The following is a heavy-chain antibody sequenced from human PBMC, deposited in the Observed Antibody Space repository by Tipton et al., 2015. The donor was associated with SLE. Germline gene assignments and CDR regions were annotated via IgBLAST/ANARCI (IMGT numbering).Heavy chain of an antibody. D-gene: IGHD2-15*01. CDR2: IYYSGST. J-gene: IGHJ4*02. Sequence: TLSLTCTVSGGSISSGGYYWSWIRQHPGKGLEWIGYIYYSGSTYYNPSLKSRVTISVDTSKNQFFLKLSSVTAADTAVYYCASQNGEGYCSGGSCPGDWGQGTLVTVSS. V-gene: IGHV4-31*03. CDR3: ASQNGEGYCSGGSCPGD. CDR1: GGSISSGGYY.